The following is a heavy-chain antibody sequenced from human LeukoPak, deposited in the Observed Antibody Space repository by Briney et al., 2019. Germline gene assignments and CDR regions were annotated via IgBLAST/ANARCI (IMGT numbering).Heavy chain of an antibody. J-gene: IGHJ3*01. CDR1: GFTFSSYA. V-gene: IGHV3-23*01. Sequence: PGGSLRLSCAASGFTFSSYAMSWVRQAPGKGLEWISGVGVSGATTNHADSVKGRFTVSRDNSKNMLYLQMNSLRVEDTAVYYCAKGGWFGQSPPDVFHLWGQGTMVTVSS. CDR2: VGVSGATT. D-gene: IGHD3-10*01. CDR3: AKGGWFGQSPPDVFHL.